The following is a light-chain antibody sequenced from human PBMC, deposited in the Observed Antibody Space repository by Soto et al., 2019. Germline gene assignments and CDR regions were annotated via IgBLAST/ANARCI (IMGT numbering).Light chain of an antibody. J-gene: IGLJ2*01. CDR3: CSYADSYTVL. V-gene: IGLV2-11*01. Sequence: QSALTQPRSVSGSPGQSVTISCTGTSSDVGAYKYVSWYQQNPGKAPKLMIFDVTKRPSGVPDRFSGSKSGNTASLTISGLQAEDEADYYCCSYADSYTVLFGGGTKVTVL. CDR2: DVT. CDR1: SSDVGAYKY.